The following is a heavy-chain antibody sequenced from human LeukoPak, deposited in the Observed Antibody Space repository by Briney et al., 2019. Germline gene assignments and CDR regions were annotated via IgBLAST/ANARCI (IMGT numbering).Heavy chain of an antibody. D-gene: IGHD3-22*01. V-gene: IGHV4-30-2*01. J-gene: IGHJ4*02. CDR3: ATYYDRSGYKLDY. Sequence: SQTLSLTCAVSGGSISSGGYSWSWIRQPPGKGLEWIGYIYHSGSTYYNPSLKSRVTISVDRSKNQFSLKLSSVTAAGTAIYYCATYYDRSGYKLDYWGQGTLVTVSS. CDR1: GGSISSGGYS. CDR2: IYHSGST.